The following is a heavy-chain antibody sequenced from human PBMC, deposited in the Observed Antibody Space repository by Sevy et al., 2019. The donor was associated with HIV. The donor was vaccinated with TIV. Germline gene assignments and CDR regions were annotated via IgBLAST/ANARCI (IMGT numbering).Heavy chain of an antibody. Sequence: GGSLRLSCAASGFTFSTYAMSWVRQAPVKGLEWVALISFDGNYTKYADSVKGRFTISRVNSNNRLDLQMSSLRVEDTPVYYCARDPNQDAFDIWGQGTVVTVSS. J-gene: IGHJ3*02. V-gene: IGHV3-30*03. D-gene: IGHD2-2*01. CDR2: ISFDGNYT. CDR1: GFTFSTYA. CDR3: ARDPNQDAFDI.